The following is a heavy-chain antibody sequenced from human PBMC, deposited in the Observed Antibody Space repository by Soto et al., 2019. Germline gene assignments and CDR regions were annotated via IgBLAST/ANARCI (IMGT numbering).Heavy chain of an antibody. CDR2: ISAYNGNT. D-gene: IGHD3-3*01. V-gene: IGHV1-18*01. CDR1: GYTFTSYG. Sequence: GASVKVSCKASGYTFTSYGISWVRQAPGQGLEWMGWISAYNGNTNYAQKLQGRVTMTTDTSTSTAYMELRSLRSDDTAVYYCTRDLDGYDFWSGSYYCGMDVWGQGTTVTVSS. CDR3: TRDLDGYDFWSGSYYCGMDV. J-gene: IGHJ6*02.